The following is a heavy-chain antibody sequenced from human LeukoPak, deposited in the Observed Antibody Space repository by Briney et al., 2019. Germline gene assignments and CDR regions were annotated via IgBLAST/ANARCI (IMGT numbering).Heavy chain of an antibody. Sequence: SETLSLTCTVSGGSISSSSYYWGWIRQPPGKGLGWIGSIYYSGSTYYNPSLKSRVTISVDTSKNQFSLKLSSVTAADTAVYYCTVVVTAIPYYFDYWGQGTLVTVSS. CDR2: IYYSGST. D-gene: IGHD2-21*02. CDR3: TVVVTAIPYYFDY. J-gene: IGHJ4*02. CDR1: GGSISSSSYY. V-gene: IGHV4-39*01.